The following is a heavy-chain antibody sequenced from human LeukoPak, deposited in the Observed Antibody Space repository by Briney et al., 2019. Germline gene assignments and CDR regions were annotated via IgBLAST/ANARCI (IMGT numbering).Heavy chain of an antibody. V-gene: IGHV3-33*01. D-gene: IGHD6-6*01. CDR2: IWYDGSNK. J-gene: IGHJ4*02. Sequence: PGGSLRLSCAASGFTFSSYGMHWVRQAPGKGLEWVAVIWYDGSNKYYADSVKGRFTISRDNSKNSLYLQMNSLRAEDTAVYYCARGFRSSSFHFDHWGQGTLVTVSS. CDR3: ARGFRSSSFHFDH. CDR1: GFTFSSYG.